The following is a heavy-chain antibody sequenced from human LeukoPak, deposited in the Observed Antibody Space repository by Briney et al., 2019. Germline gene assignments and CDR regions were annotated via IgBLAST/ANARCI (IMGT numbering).Heavy chain of an antibody. CDR3: AKDKALHYYGSGTPPLSSGYYGMDV. CDR2: VSDTGDKT. CDR1: GFSFSTYA. V-gene: IGHV3-23*01. J-gene: IGHJ6*02. D-gene: IGHD3-10*01. Sequence: GGSLRLSCAASGFSFSTYAMTWVRQAPGKGLEWVSSVSDTGDKTYHADSVKGRFTISRDNSQNTLYLQMNSLRAEDTAVYYCAKDKALHYYGSGTPPLSSGYYGMDVWGQGTTVTVSS.